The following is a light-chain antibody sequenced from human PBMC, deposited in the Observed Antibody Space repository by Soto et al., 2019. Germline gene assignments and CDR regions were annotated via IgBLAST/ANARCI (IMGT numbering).Light chain of an antibody. CDR2: AAS. CDR3: QQSYSTPLT. V-gene: IGKV1-39*01. CDR1: QSISSY. Sequence: DIQMTQSPSSLSASVGDRVTITCRASQSISSYLNWYQQKPGKAPQLLIYAASSLQSGVPSRFSGSGSGTDFTLTISSLQPEDFAPYYCQQSYSTPLTFGGGTKVEIK. J-gene: IGKJ4*01.